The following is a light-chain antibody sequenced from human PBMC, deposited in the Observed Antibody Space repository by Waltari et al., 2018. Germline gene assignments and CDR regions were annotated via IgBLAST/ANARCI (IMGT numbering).Light chain of an antibody. V-gene: IGKV3-20*01. Sequence: EIVLTQSPGTLSLSPGERATLSCRASQSVSRFLAWYHQKPGQAPRLLIYAASSRATGIPDRFSGSGSGTDFSLTISRLEPEDFAMYYCQHYVSLPATFGQGTKVEIK. CDR2: AAS. J-gene: IGKJ1*01. CDR1: QSVSRF. CDR3: QHYVSLPAT.